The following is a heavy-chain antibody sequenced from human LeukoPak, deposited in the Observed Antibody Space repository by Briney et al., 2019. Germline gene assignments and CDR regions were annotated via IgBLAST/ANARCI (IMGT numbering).Heavy chain of an antibody. V-gene: IGHV1-46*01. J-gene: IGHJ3*02. CDR1: GYTFTSYY. Sequence: ASVKVSCKASGYTFTSYYMHWVRQAPGQGLEWMGIINPSGGSTGYAQKFQGRVTITADESTSTAYMELSSLRSEDTAVYYCASNKAIGATDAFDIWGQGTMVTVSS. CDR2: INPSGGST. D-gene: IGHD1-26*01. CDR3: ASNKAIGATDAFDI.